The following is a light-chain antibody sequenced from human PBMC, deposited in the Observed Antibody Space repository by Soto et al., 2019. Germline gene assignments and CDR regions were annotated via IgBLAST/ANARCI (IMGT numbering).Light chain of an antibody. Sequence: DIQMTQSPSTLSASVGDRVTITCRASQSINRRLAWYQQKPGKAPNLLIYDASTLESGAPARFSGGDSGTEFTLTISSLQPDDFTTFYCQQYNSYPWTFGQGTKVDIK. V-gene: IGKV1-5*01. CDR1: QSINRR. CDR3: QQYNSYPWT. CDR2: DAS. J-gene: IGKJ1*01.